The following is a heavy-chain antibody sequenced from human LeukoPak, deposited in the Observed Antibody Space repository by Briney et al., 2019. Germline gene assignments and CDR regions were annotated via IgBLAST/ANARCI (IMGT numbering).Heavy chain of an antibody. Sequence: GGSLRLSCAASGFTFSSYSMNWVRQAPGKGLEWVSSISSSSSYIYYADSVKGRFTISRDNAKNSLYLQMNSLRAEDTAVYYRARYDYYDSSGYYEGPGYWGQGTLVTVSS. V-gene: IGHV3-21*01. J-gene: IGHJ4*02. CDR1: GFTFSSYS. CDR3: ARYDYYDSSGYYEGPGY. CDR2: ISSSSSYI. D-gene: IGHD3-22*01.